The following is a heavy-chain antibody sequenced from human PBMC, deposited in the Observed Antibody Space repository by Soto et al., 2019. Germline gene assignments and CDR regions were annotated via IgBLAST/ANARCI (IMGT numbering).Heavy chain of an antibody. D-gene: IGHD2-21*01. CDR1: GGTFSSYA. Sequence: ASVKVSCKASGGTFSSYAISWVRQAPGQGLEWMGWISAYNGNTNYAQKLQGRVTMTTDTSTSTAYMELRSLRSDDTAVYYCASSSPLAGFAYCGGDCYDYWGQGTLVTVSS. V-gene: IGHV1-18*01. J-gene: IGHJ4*02. CDR2: ISAYNGNT. CDR3: ASSSPLAGFAYCGGDCYDY.